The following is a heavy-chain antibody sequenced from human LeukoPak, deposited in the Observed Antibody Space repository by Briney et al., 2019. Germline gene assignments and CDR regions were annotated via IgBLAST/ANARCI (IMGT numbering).Heavy chain of an antibody. V-gene: IGHV4-39*07. Sequence: GSLRLSCAASGFTFSSYSMNWVRQAPGKGLEWIGTIHYTGSTYYNPSLKSRVTVSVDTSKKQFSLKLNSVTAADTAVYYCYRYYYYMDVWGKGTTVTVSS. CDR2: IHYTGST. CDR1: GFTFSSYS. CDR3: YRYYYYMDV. J-gene: IGHJ6*03.